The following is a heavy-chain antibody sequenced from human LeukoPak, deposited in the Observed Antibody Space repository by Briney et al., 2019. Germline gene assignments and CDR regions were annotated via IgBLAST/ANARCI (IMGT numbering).Heavy chain of an antibody. V-gene: IGHV3-74*01. D-gene: IGHD1-7*01. CDR2: INSDGSST. Sequence: AGGSLRLSCAASGFTFSSYWMHWVRQAPGKGLVWVSRINSDGSSTSYADSVKGRFTISRDNAKNTLYLQMNSLRAEDTAVYYCANSEGNWNLDYFDYWGQGTLVTVSS. J-gene: IGHJ4*02. CDR3: ANSEGNWNLDYFDY. CDR1: GFTFSSYW.